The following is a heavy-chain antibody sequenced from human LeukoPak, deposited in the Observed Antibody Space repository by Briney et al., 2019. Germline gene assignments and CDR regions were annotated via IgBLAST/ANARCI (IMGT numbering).Heavy chain of an antibody. CDR3: ARGGDLWSGYLVWFDP. D-gene: IGHD3-3*01. J-gene: IGHJ5*02. Sequence: PSETLSLTCAVYGGSFSGYYWSWIRQPPGKGLEWIGEINHSGSTNYNPSLKSRVTISVDTSKNQFSLKLSSVTAADTAVYYRARGGDLWSGYLVWFDPWGQGTLVTVSS. CDR2: INHSGST. CDR1: GGSFSGYY. V-gene: IGHV4-34*01.